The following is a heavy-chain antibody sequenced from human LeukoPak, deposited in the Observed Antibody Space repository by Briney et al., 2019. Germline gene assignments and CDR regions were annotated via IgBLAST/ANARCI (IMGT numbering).Heavy chain of an antibody. V-gene: IGHV3-74*01. Sequence: GGSLRLSCAASGFTFGSYWMHWVRQAPGKGLVWVSRISVDGNSTDNADSVKGRFTISRDNAKNTLYLQMNSLRAEDTAVYYCARGEPAKTTVTTGRALDYWGQGTLVTVSS. D-gene: IGHD4-17*01. CDR2: ISVDGNST. CDR1: GFTFGSYW. J-gene: IGHJ4*02. CDR3: ARGEPAKTTVTTGRALDY.